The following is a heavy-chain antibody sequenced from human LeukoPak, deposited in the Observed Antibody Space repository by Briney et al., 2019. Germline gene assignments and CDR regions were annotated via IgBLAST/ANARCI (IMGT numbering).Heavy chain of an antibody. V-gene: IGHV3-33*01. D-gene: IGHD2-2*01. Sequence: GGSLRLSCAASGFTFDKYGINWVRQAPGKGLEWVAIIWYDGGNKYFADSVVGRFTISKDNSKDTVYLEMSSLRTEDTAIYYCARAGIDNALDYWGQGTQVTVSS. CDR1: GFTFDKYG. CDR2: IWYDGGNK. CDR3: ARAGIDNALDY. J-gene: IGHJ4*02.